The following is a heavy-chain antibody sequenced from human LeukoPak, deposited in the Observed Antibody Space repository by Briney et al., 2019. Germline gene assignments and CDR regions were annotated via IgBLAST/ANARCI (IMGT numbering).Heavy chain of an antibody. J-gene: IGHJ4*02. V-gene: IGHV4-30-4*08. CDR1: GGSISSGDYY. CDR3: ARDSAVAGTWDY. D-gene: IGHD6-19*01. CDR2: IYYSGST. Sequence: SQTLSLTCTVSGGSISSGDYYWSWIRQPPGKGLEWIGYIYYSGSTYYNPSLKSRVNISVDTSKNQFSLKLSSVTAADTAVYYCARDSAVAGTWDYWGQGTMVTVSS.